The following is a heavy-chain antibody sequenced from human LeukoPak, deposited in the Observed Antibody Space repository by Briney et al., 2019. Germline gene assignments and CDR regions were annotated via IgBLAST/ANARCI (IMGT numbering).Heavy chain of an antibody. CDR3: ARDRRSYDFWSGYWYGMDV. J-gene: IGHJ6*02. Sequence: GGSLRLSCAASGFTSSSYDMHWVRQATGKGLEWVSAIGTAGDTYYPGSVKGRFTISRENAKNSLYLQMNSLRAGDTAVYYCARDRRSYDFWSGYWYGMDVWGQGTTVTVSS. CDR2: IGTAGDT. D-gene: IGHD3-3*01. CDR1: GFTSSSYD. V-gene: IGHV3-13*01.